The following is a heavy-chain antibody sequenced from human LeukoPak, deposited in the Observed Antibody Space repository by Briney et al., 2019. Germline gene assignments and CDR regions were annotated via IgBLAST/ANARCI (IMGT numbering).Heavy chain of an antibody. V-gene: IGHV3-11*04. Sequence: PGGSLRLSCAASGFTFSDYYMNWIRQAPGKGLEWVSYISSSGGTIYYADSVKGRFTISRDNAKNSLYLQMNSLRAEDTTVYYCARSTVTTPDAFDIWGQGTMVTVSS. J-gene: IGHJ3*02. CDR2: ISSSGGTI. D-gene: IGHD4-17*01. CDR3: ARSTVTTPDAFDI. CDR1: GFTFSDYY.